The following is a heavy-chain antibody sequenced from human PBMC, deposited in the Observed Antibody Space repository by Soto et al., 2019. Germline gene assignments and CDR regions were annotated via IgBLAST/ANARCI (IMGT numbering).Heavy chain of an antibody. CDR3: ARDRESTTYYYDSSGYPDAFDI. CDR2: IIPIFGTA. J-gene: IGHJ3*02. V-gene: IGHV1-69*13. CDR1: GGAFSSYA. D-gene: IGHD3-22*01. Sequence: SVKVSCKASGGAFSSYAISWVRQAPGQGLEWMGGIIPIFGTANYAQKFQGRVTITADESTSTAYMELSSLRSEDTAVYYCARDRESTTYYYDSSGYPDAFDIWGQGTMVTVSS.